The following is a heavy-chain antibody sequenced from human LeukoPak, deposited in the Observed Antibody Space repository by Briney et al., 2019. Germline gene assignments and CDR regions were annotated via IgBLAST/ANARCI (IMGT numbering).Heavy chain of an antibody. CDR3: ARSGSHDY. CDR2: ISSSSSYT. D-gene: IGHD1-26*01. Sequence: GRTLRLSCAASGFTFSAYYMSCIPQAPGTELEWVSYISSSSSYTNYADSVKGRFTISRDNAKNSLYLQMNSLRADDTAVYYCARSGSHDYWGQGTLVTVSS. CDR1: GFTFSAYY. J-gene: IGHJ4*02. V-gene: IGHV3-11*03.